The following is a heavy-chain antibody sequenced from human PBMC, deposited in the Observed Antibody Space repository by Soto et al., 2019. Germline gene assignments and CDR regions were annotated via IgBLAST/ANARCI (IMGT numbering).Heavy chain of an antibody. Sequence: QVHLVDSGGGVVQPGGSLRLSCAGSGFTFSDYIMHWVRQAPGKGLEWVALIWSDGSSVHYADSVRGRFTISRDNSKKMMNLQIRSLRVDDTALYYCAGEIRNCAGDCGHSAFDMWGQGTMVAVSS. J-gene: IGHJ3*02. V-gene: IGHV3-33*01. D-gene: IGHD2-21*02. CDR1: GFTFSDYI. CDR2: IWSDGSSV. CDR3: AGEIRNCAGDCGHSAFDM.